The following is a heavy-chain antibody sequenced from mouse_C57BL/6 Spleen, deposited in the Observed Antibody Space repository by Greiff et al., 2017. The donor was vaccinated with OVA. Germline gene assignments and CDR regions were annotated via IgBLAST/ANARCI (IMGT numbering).Heavy chain of an antibody. V-gene: IGHV5-4*01. D-gene: IGHD3-3*01. CDR3: ARDGGTWGFDY. J-gene: IGHJ2*01. CDR2: ISDGGSYT. CDR1: GFTFSSSA. Sequence: EVKLMESGGGLVKPGGSLKLSCAASGFTFSSSAMSWVRQTPEKRLEWVATISDGGSYTYSPDHVPGRFPLYRDNAKNNLYLQMSHLKSEDTDMYDCARDGGTWGFDYWGQGTTRTVSS.